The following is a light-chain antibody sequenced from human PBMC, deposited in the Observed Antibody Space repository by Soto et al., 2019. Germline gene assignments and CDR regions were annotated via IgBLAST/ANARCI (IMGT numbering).Light chain of an antibody. CDR3: QQRSNWPLT. Sequence: EMVLTQSPATLSLSPGERATLSCRASQRVSSYLAWYQHKPGQAPRLLIYDASNRATGIPARFSGSGSGTDFPLTISSLEPEDFAVYYCQQRSNWPLTFGGGDKVEIK. CDR1: QRVSSY. J-gene: IGKJ4*01. V-gene: IGKV3-11*01. CDR2: DAS.